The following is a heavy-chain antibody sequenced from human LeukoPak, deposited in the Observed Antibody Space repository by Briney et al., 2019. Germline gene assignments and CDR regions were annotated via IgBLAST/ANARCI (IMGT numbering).Heavy chain of an antibody. D-gene: IGHD6-19*01. V-gene: IGHV4-59*08. CDR1: GFSISSYD. CDR3: ARQAYSSGWYTAAY. Sequence: SETLSLSCTASGFSISSYDRSWIRQPPGKGLEWIASIYDSESTKYNPSLSSRATISSDTSKNQFSLKLSSVTAADTAVYCCARQAYSSGWYTAAYWGQGTLVTVSS. J-gene: IGHJ4*02. CDR2: IYDSEST.